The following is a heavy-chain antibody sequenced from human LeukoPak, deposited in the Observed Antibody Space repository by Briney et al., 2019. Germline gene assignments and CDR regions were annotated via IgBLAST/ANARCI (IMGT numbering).Heavy chain of an antibody. CDR3: ARTYSDTAMIYYYYYYMDV. Sequence: PSETLSLTCAVYGGSFSGYYWSWIRQPPGKGLEWIGEINHSGSTNYNPSLKSRVTISVDTSKNQFSLKLSSVTAADTAVYYCARTYSDTAMIYYYYYYMDVWGKGTTVTVSS. J-gene: IGHJ6*03. V-gene: IGHV4-34*01. CDR1: GGSFSGYY. CDR2: INHSGST. D-gene: IGHD5-18*01.